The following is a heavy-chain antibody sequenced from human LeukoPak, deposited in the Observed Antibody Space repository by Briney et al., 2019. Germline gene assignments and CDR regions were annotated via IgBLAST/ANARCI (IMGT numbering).Heavy chain of an antibody. CDR1: GYGFTSYW. CDR3: ATSNYGDSTNFDY. CDR2: IYPGDSDT. J-gene: IGHJ4*02. Sequence: GESLKISCKGSGYGFTSYWIGWVRQMPGKGLEWMGIIYPGDSDTRYSPSFQGQVTISADKSISTAYLQWSSLKASDTAMYYCATSNYGDSTNFDYWGQGTLVTVSS. D-gene: IGHD4-17*01. V-gene: IGHV5-51*01.